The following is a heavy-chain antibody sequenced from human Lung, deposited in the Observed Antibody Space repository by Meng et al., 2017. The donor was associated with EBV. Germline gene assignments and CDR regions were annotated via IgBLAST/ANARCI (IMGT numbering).Heavy chain of an antibody. CDR1: GGSISSGGYY. CDR2: IYYSGST. V-gene: IGHV4-30-4*01. D-gene: IGHD2-15*01. CDR3: AREWCSGGSCYPNY. Sequence: QGQMQASGPGLVKPSQTLSLTCTVSGGSISSGGYYWSWIRQPPGKGLEWIGYIYYSGSTYYNPSLKSRVTISVDTSKNQFSLKLSSVTAADTAVYYCAREWCSGGSCYPNYWGQGTLVTVSS. J-gene: IGHJ4*02.